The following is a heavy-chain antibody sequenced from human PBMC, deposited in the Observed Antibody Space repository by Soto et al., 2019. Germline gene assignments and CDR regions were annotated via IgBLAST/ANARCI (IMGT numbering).Heavy chain of an antibody. CDR1: GGSLPGYD. CDR3: ARLYRDYMDV. Sequence: SETLSLTCSVSGGSLPGYDWSWIRQPPGKGLEWIGYIHHTGSTNYNPSLKSRVSMSVDTSKNQFSLKLSSVTAADTAVYHCARLYRDYMDVWGKGTAVTSP. V-gene: IGHV4-59*08. D-gene: IGHD3-16*02. J-gene: IGHJ6*03. CDR2: IHHTGST.